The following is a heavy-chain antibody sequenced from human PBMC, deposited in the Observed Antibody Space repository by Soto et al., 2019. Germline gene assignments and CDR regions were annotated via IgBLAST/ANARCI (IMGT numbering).Heavy chain of an antibody. V-gene: IGHV3-7*01. CDR1: GFTFSSYW. Sequence: EVQLVESGGGLVQPGGSLRLSCAASGFTFSSYWMSWVRQAPGKGLEWVANIKQDGSEKYYVDSVKGRFTISRDNAKNSLYLQMNSLRAEDPAVYYCARDPRVRYCSSTSCYGFYYYGMDVWGQGTTVTVSS. D-gene: IGHD2-2*01. J-gene: IGHJ6*02. CDR3: ARDPRVRYCSSTSCYGFYYYGMDV. CDR2: IKQDGSEK.